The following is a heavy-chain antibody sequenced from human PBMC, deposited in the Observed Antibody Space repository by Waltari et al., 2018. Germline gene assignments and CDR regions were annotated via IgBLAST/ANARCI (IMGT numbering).Heavy chain of an antibody. D-gene: IGHD1-1*01. V-gene: IGHV1-69*13. CDR2: IIPIFGTA. J-gene: IGHJ4*02. Sequence: QVQLVQSGAEVKKPGSSVTVSCKASGGPFSSYAISWVRQPPGQGLEWMGGIIPIFGTANYAQKFQGRVTITADESTSTAYMELSSLRSEDTAVYYCARAFWNEEPTATDYWGQGTLVTVSS. CDR1: GGPFSSYA. CDR3: ARAFWNEEPTATDY.